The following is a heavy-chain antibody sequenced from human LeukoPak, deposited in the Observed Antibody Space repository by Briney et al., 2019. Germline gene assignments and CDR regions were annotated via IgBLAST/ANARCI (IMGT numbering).Heavy chain of an antibody. CDR3: AKDRRDFGVVIIPYYFDY. D-gene: IGHD3-3*01. Sequence: PGGSLRLSCAASGFTFDDYAMHWVRQAPGKGLEWVSLISGGGGSTYYADSVKGRFTISRDNSKNSLYLQMNSLRTEDTALYYCAKDRRDFGVVIIPYYFDYWGQGTLVTVSS. J-gene: IGHJ4*02. V-gene: IGHV3-43*02. CDR1: GFTFDDYA. CDR2: ISGGGGST.